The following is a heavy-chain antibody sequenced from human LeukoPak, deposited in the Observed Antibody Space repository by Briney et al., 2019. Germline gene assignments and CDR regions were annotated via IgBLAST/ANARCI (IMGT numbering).Heavy chain of an antibody. D-gene: IGHD6-19*01. J-gene: IGHJ5*02. CDR3: ARHVVNLAVPGAPSWIDP. CDR2: IYPGGSDL. CDR1: GYSFTNYW. V-gene: IGHV5-51*01. Sequence: GESLKISCKASGYSFTNYWIVWVRQRPGKVLEYMGFIYPGGSDLRYSPSFQGQVTISVDKSITTAYLQWSSLKASDTAMYYCARHVVNLAVPGAPSWIDPWGQGTQVTVSS.